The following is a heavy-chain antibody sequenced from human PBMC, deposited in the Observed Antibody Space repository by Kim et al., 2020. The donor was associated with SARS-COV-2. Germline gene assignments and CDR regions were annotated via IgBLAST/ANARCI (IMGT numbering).Heavy chain of an antibody. V-gene: IGHV4-39*01. D-gene: IGHD2-15*01. CDR3: ARHLGYCSGGSCYSGWFDP. CDR2: IYYSGST. CDR1: GGSISSSSYY. J-gene: IGHJ5*02. Sequence: SETLSLTCTVSGGSISSSSYYWGWIRQPPGKGLEWIGSIYYSGSTYYNPSLKSRVTISVDTSKNQFSLKLSSVTAADTAVYYCARHLGYCSGGSCYSGWFDPWGQGTLVTVSS.